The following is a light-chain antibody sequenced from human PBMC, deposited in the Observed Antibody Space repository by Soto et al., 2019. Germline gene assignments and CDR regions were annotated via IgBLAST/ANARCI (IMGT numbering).Light chain of an antibody. V-gene: IGKV3-15*01. CDR2: GAS. CDR3: QQYNNWLWT. J-gene: IGKJ1*01. Sequence: PGERATLSCRASQSVSSNLAWYQQKPGQAPRLLIYGASTRATGIPARFSGSGSGTEFTLTISSLQSEDFAVYYCQQYNNWLWTFGQGTKVDIK. CDR1: QSVSSN.